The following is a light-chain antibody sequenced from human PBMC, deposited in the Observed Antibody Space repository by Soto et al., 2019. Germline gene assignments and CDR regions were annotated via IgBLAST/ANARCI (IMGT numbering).Light chain of an antibody. CDR1: QTVSGNY. Sequence: IVLTQSPGTLSLSPGDRATLSCGSSQTVSGNYLAWYQQKHGQVPRLLIYGASSRAIGIPDRFSGSGSGTDFALTISRLEPEDVAVYYCQQYFKSPWTFGQGTKVDIK. V-gene: IGKV3-20*01. J-gene: IGKJ1*01. CDR2: GAS. CDR3: QQYFKSPWT.